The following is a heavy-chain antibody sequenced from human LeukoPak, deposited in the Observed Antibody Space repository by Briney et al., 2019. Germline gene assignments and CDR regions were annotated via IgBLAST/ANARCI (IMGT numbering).Heavy chain of an antibody. CDR3: ARDPNPYVEMATIADY. CDR2: ISYDGSNK. Sequence: GRSLRLSCAASGFTFSSYAMHWVRQATGKGLEWVAVISYDGSNKYYADSVKGRFTISRDNSKNTLYLQMNSLRAEDTAVYYCARDPNPYVEMATIADYWGQGTLVTVSS. V-gene: IGHV3-30-3*01. J-gene: IGHJ4*02. D-gene: IGHD5-24*01. CDR1: GFTFSSYA.